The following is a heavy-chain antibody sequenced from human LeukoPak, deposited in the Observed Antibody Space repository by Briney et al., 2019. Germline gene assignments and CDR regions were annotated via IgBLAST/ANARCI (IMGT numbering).Heavy chain of an antibody. D-gene: IGHD1-14*01. CDR2: IKQDGSEK. CDR1: RFTFSSYW. Sequence: PGGSLRLSCAASRFTFSSYWMSWVRQAPGKGLEWVANIKQDGSEKYYVDSVKGRFTISRDNAKNSLYLQMNSLRAEDTAVYYCARETYPEPHFDYWGQGTLVTVSS. CDR3: ARETYPEPHFDY. J-gene: IGHJ4*02. V-gene: IGHV3-7*01.